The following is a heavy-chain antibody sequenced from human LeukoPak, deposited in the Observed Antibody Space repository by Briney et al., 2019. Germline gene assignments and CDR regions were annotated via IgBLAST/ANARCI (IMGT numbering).Heavy chain of an antibody. J-gene: IGHJ4*02. CDR3: ARGDSSGWSSFDY. V-gene: IGHV4-59*01. Sequence: SETLSLTCTVSGGSISSYYWSWIRQPPGKGLEWIGYIYYSGSTNYNPSLKSRVTISVDTSKNQFSLKLSSVTATDTAVYYCARGDSSGWSSFDYWGQGTLVTVSS. CDR2: IYYSGST. D-gene: IGHD6-19*01. CDR1: GGSISSYY.